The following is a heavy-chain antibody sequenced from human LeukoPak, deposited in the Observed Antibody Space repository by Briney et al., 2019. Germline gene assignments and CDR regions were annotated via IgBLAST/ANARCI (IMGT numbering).Heavy chain of an antibody. CDR3: ARTTEYYYDSSGYYY. CDR2: IYPGDSDT. D-gene: IGHD3-22*01. V-gene: IGHV5-51*01. CDR1: GYSFTSYW. J-gene: IGHJ4*02. Sequence: GESLKISCKGSGYSFTSYWIGWVRQMPGKGLEWMGIIYPGDSDTRYSPSFQGQVTISANKSISTAYLQWSSLKASDTAMYYCARTTEYYYDSSGYYYWGQGTLVTVSS.